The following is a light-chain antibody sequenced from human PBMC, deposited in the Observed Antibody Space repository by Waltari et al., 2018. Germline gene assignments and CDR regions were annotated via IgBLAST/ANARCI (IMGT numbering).Light chain of an antibody. CDR3: QHYVRLPVT. J-gene: IGKJ1*01. V-gene: IGKV3-20*01. CDR1: QSIGTF. Sequence: DIVLTQSPGTLSLSPGERVTLSCRASQSIGTFFAWYQQKPGQPPRLLIYGASIRAAGIPDRVSGSGSGTDFSLTISRLVPEDFAVYYCQHYVRLPVTFGQGTKVQIK. CDR2: GAS.